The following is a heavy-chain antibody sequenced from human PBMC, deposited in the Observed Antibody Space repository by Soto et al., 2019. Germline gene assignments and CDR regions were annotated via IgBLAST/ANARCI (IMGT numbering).Heavy chain of an antibody. D-gene: IGHD6-13*01. CDR2: INPNSGGT. CDR3: AREGSSSWPYYYYYMDV. CDR1: GYTFTGYY. J-gene: IGHJ6*03. Sequence: ASVKVSCKASGYTFTGYYMHWVRHAPGQGLEWMGWINPNSGGTNYAQKFQGWVTMTRDTSISTAYMELSRLRSDDTAVYYCAREGSSSWPYYYYYMDVWGKGTTVT. V-gene: IGHV1-2*04.